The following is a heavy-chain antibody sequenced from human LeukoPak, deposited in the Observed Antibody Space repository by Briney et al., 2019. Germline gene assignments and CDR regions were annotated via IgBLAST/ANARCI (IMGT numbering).Heavy chain of an antibody. Sequence: GGSLRLSCAASGFTFSSYWMHWVRQAPGKGLVWVSRINSDGSGTSYADSVKGRFTISRDNAKNTLYLQMSSLRAEDTAVYYCARVDYDYIWGSYSYYYYYMDVWGKGTTVTVSS. CDR1: GFTFSSYW. CDR3: ARVDYDYIWGSYSYYYYYMDV. CDR2: INSDGSGT. D-gene: IGHD3-16*01. V-gene: IGHV3-74*01. J-gene: IGHJ6*03.